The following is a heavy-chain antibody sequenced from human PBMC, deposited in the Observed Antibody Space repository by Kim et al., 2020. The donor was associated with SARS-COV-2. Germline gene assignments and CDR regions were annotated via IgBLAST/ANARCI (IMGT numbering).Heavy chain of an antibody. CDR3: AGQNVLLWFGELLLFWFDP. V-gene: IGHV4-39*01. Sequence: SETLSLTCTVSGGSISSSSYYWGWIRQPPGKGLEWIGSIYYSGSTYYNPSLKSRVTISVDTSKNQFSLKLSSVTAADTAVYYCAGQNVLLWFGELLLFWFDPWGQGTLVTVSS. CDR2: IYYSGST. CDR1: GGSISSSSYY. J-gene: IGHJ5*02. D-gene: IGHD3-10*01.